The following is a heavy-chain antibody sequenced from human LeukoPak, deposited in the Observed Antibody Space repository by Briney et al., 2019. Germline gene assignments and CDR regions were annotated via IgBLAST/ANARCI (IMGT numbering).Heavy chain of an antibody. D-gene: IGHD3-10*01. V-gene: IGHV4-34*01. CDR3: ARRGRQPKYYYYYYGMDV. CDR1: GGSFSGYY. J-gene: IGHJ6*02. CDR2: INHSGST. Sequence: SETLSLTCAVCGGSFSGYYWSWIRQPPEKGLEWIGEINHSGSTNYNPSLKSRVTISVDTSKNQFSLKLSSVTAADTAVYYCARRGRQPKYYYYYYGMDVWGQGTTVTVSS.